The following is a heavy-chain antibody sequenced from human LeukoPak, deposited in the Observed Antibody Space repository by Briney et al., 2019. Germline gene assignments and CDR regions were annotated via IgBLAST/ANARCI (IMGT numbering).Heavy chain of an antibody. Sequence: SETLSLTCTVSGGSISSYYWSWIRQPAGKGLEWIGRIYTSGSTHYNPSLKSRVTMSVDTSRNQFSLKLSSVTAADTAVYYCARVYRALYSRSWDHAFDIWGQGTMVTVSS. J-gene: IGHJ3*02. D-gene: IGHD6-13*01. CDR2: IYTSGST. CDR3: ARVYRALYSRSWDHAFDI. CDR1: GGSISSYY. V-gene: IGHV4-4*07.